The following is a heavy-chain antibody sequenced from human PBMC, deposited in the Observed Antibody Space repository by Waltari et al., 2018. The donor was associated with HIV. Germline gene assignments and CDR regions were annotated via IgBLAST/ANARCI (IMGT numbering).Heavy chain of an antibody. CDR1: GGSFSGYY. V-gene: IGHV4-34*01. D-gene: IGHD2-15*01. CDR3: ARGGDIVVVVAATSRYFDY. Sequence: QVQLQQWGAGLLKPSETLSLTCAVYGGSFSGYYWSCIRQPPGKGLEWIGEINHSGSTNYNPSLKSRVTISVDTSKNQFSLKLSSVTAADTAVYYCARGGDIVVVVAATSRYFDYWGQGTLVTVSS. J-gene: IGHJ4*02. CDR2: INHSGST.